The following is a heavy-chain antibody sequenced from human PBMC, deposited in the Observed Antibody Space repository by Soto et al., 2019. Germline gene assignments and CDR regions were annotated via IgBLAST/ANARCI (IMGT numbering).Heavy chain of an antibody. J-gene: IGHJ6*03. D-gene: IGHD1-7*01. V-gene: IGHV4-59*08. CDR1: GGSISSYY. CDR3: ARLGKELSYYYYYYMDV. CDR2: IYYSGST. Sequence: SETLSLTCTVSGGSISSYYWSWIRQPPGKGLEWIGYIYYSGSTNYNPSLKSRVTISVDTSKNQFSLKLSSVTAADTAVYYCARLGKELSYYYYYYMDVWGKGTTVTVSS.